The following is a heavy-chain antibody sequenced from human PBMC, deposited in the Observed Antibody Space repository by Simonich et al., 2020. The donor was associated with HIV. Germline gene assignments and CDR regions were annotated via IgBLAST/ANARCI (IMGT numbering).Heavy chain of an antibody. CDR3: ASGGSISSVWADDY. CDR2: ISYDGSNK. V-gene: IGHV3-30*07. D-gene: IGHD3-16*01. CDR1: GFTLSSYA. J-gene: IGHJ4*02. Sequence: QVQLVESGGGVVQPGRSLRLSCAASGFTLSSYAMHWVRQAPGKGLEWVAVISYDGSNKYYADSVKGRVTISRDNSKNTLYLQMNSLRAEDTAVYYCASGGSISSVWADDYWGQGTLVTVSS.